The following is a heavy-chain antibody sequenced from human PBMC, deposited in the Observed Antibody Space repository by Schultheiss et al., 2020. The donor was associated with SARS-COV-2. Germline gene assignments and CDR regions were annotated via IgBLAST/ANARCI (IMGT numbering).Heavy chain of an antibody. V-gene: IGHV3-48*03. CDR3: AGQYSSPVGY. J-gene: IGHJ4*02. CDR2: ISSSGSTI. Sequence: GGSLRLSCAASGFTFSSYEMNWVRQAPGKGLEWVSYISSSGSTIYYADSVKGRFTISRDNAKNSLYLQMNSLRAEDTALYYCAGQYSSPVGYWGQGTLVTVSS. CDR1: GFTFSSYE. D-gene: IGHD6-6*01.